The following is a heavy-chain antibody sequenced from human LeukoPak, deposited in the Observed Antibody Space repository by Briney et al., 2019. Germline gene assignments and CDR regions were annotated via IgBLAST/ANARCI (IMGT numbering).Heavy chain of an antibody. V-gene: IGHV3-53*01. Sequence: GGSLRLSCAASGLTVSRHYMTWVRQAPGKGLEWLSVISTGGSTNYADSVKGRFTISRDSSKNTLFLQMNSLRADDTAVYYCARDDYYDSSGLDYWGRGTLVTVSS. CDR2: ISTGGST. CDR3: ARDDYYDSSGLDY. J-gene: IGHJ4*02. CDR1: GLTVSRHY. D-gene: IGHD3-22*01.